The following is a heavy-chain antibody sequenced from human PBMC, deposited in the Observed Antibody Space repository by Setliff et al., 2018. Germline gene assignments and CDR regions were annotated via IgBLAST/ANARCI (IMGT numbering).Heavy chain of an antibody. D-gene: IGHD1-1*01. CDR2: IYYRGDT. Sequence: PSETLSLTCTVSGGSISNSTFYWGWIRQPPGKGLEWFGRIYYRGDTYYNASLKGRLTISVDTAQNQFSLRLTSVTAADTAVYYCARTGTYRYFDYWGQGALVTVSS. CDR3: ARTGTYRYFDY. CDR1: GGSISNSTFY. J-gene: IGHJ4*02. V-gene: IGHV4-39*01.